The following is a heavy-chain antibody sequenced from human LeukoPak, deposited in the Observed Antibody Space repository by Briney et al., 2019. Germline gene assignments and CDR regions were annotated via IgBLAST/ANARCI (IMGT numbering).Heavy chain of an antibody. D-gene: IGHD6-13*01. V-gene: IGHV3-23*01. CDR1: GFTFSSYA. J-gene: IGHJ5*02. CDR2: ISGSGGST. CDR3: AKDLKAAAGTWFDP. Sequence: GGSLRLSCAASGFTFSSYAMSWVRQAPGKGLGWVSAISGSGGSTYYANSVKGRFTISRDNSKNTLYLQMNSLRAEDTAVYYCAKDLKAAAGTWFDPWGQGTLVTVSS.